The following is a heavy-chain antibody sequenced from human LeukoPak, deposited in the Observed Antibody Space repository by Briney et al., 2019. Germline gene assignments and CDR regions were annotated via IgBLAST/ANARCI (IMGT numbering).Heavy chain of an antibody. CDR1: GGTFSSYA. J-gene: IGHJ6*03. CDR2: IIPIFGTA. V-gene: IGHV1-69*05. Sequence: ASVKVSCKASGGTFSSYAISWVRQAPGQGLEWMGGIIPIFGTANYAQKFQGRVTITTDESTSTAYMELSGLRSEDTAVYYCAGRGYSGYDPSRYYYYYMDVWGKGTTVTVSS. D-gene: IGHD5-12*01. CDR3: AGRGYSGYDPSRYYYYYMDV.